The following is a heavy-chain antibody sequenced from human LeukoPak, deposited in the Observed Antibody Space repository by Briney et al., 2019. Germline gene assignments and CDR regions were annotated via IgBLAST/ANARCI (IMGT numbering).Heavy chain of an antibody. J-gene: IGHJ4*02. CDR2: ISYDGSNK. D-gene: IGHD5-24*01. V-gene: IGHV3-30-3*01. CDR1: GFTFSSYA. Sequence: GRSLRLSCAASGFTFSSYAVHWVRQAPGKGLEWVAVISYDGSNKYYADSVKGRFTISRDNSKNTLYLQMNSLRAEDTAVYYCARDGRGLQFPDYWGQGTLVTVSS. CDR3: ARDGRGLQFPDY.